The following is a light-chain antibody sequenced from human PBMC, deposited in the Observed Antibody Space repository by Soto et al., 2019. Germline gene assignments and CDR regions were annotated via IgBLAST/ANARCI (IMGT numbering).Light chain of an antibody. V-gene: IGLV1-40*01. CDR1: SSNIGAGYD. J-gene: IGLJ1*01. Sequence: QSVLTQPPSVSGAPAQRGTISCTGTSSNIGAGYDVHWYQKFAGTAPKLLIYDNNNRPSGVPHRFSASKSGTSASLAITGLQAEDEADYYCQSYDSSLSGSTVFGTGTKVTVL. CDR3: QSYDSSLSGSTV. CDR2: DNN.